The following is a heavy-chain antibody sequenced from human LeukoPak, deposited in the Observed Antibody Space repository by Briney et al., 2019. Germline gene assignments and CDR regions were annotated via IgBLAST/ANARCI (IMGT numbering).Heavy chain of an antibody. V-gene: IGHV3-7*01. J-gene: IGHJ4*02. CDR3: ARDAMRGGDYDN. CDR1: GFTFSSYW. CDR2: IKEDGSEK. D-gene: IGHD3-16*01. Sequence: PGGSLRLSCVASGFTFSSYWMSWFRQAPGKGLEWVANIKEDGSEKHYVGSVRGRFTISRDNAKNSLYLEMNSLRAEDTSVYYCARDAMRGGDYDNWGQGTLVTVSS.